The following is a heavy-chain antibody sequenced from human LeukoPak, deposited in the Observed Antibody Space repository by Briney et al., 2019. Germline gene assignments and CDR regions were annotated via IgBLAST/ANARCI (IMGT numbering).Heavy chain of an antibody. CDR3: VRYCSSTTCYTRAVDY. D-gene: IGHD2-2*02. J-gene: IGHJ4*02. Sequence: SETLSLTCTVSGYSITSGYNWAWIRQPPGKVLEWIGGIYHSGSAYCNPSLKSRVTMSVDTSKNQFSLKLSSVTAADTAVYYCVRYCSSTTCYTRAVDYWGQGTLVTVSS. V-gene: IGHV4-38-2*02. CDR2: IYHSGSA. CDR1: GYSITSGYN.